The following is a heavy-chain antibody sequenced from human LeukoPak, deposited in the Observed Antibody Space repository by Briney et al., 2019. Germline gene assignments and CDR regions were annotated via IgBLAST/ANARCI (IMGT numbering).Heavy chain of an antibody. CDR2: ISSSSSYI. D-gene: IGHD2-2*01. V-gene: IGHV3-21*04. Sequence: GGSLRLSCAASGFTFSSYSMNWVRQPPGKGLEWVSSISSSSSYIYYADSVKGRFTISRDNAKNSLYLQMNSLRAEDTAVYYCAREYCSSTSCEEDYWGQGTLVTVSS. J-gene: IGHJ4*02. CDR3: AREYCSSTSCEEDY. CDR1: GFTFSSYS.